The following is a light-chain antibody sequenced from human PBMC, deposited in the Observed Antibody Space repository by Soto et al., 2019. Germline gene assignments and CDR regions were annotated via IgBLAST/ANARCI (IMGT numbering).Light chain of an antibody. CDR2: GAS. CDR3: QQYGSSPT. J-gene: IGKJ4*01. CDR1: QSVSSSY. V-gene: IGKV3-20*01. Sequence: EIGLTQSPGTLSLSPGERATLSCRASQSVSSSYLAWYQQKPGQAPRLLIYGASSRATGIPDRFSGSGSGTDFTLTISRLEPEDFAVYYCQQYGSSPTFGGGTKVDSK.